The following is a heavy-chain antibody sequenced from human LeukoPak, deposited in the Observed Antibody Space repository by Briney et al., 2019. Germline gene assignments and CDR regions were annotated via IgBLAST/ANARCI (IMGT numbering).Heavy chain of an antibody. J-gene: IGHJ6*04. CDR3: ARARDYYGSGIYGMDV. D-gene: IGHD3-10*01. CDR2: INHSGST. CDR1: GGSYSGYY. V-gene: IGHV4-34*01. Sequence: SETLSLTCAVYGGSYSGYYWSWIRQRPGKGLEWIGEINHSGSTNYNPSLKSRVTISVDTSKNQFSLKLSSVTAADTAVYYCARARDYYGSGIYGMDVWGKGTTVTVSS.